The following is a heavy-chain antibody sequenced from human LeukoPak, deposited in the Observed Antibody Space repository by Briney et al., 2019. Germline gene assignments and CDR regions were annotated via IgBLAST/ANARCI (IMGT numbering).Heavy chain of an antibody. D-gene: IGHD2-21*02. CDR3: ARASDSGDWHLGY. J-gene: IGHJ4*02. Sequence: PSETLSLTCTVSGDFISRYYWSWIRQSPGKGLEWFGYVYDRGGTNYNPSLKSRAIISADTSKNQFSLKVTSVTAADTAVYYCARASDSGDWHLGYWGQGTLVTVSS. CDR2: VYDRGGT. V-gene: IGHV4-59*01. CDR1: GDFISRYY.